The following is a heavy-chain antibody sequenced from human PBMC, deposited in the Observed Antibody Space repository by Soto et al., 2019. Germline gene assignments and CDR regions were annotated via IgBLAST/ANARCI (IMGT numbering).Heavy chain of an antibody. Sequence: SVKVSCKASGGTFSSYAISWVRQAPGQGLEWMGGIIPIFGTANYAQKFQGRVTITADESTSTAYMELSSLRSEDTAVYYCARDPPYYYDSSGYSSFDYWGQGTLVTVSS. CDR1: GGTFSSYA. CDR3: ARDPPYYYDSSGYSSFDY. V-gene: IGHV1-69*13. CDR2: IIPIFGTA. D-gene: IGHD3-22*01. J-gene: IGHJ4*02.